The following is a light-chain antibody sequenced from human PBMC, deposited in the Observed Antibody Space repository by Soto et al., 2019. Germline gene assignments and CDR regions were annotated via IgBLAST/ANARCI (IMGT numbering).Light chain of an antibody. Sequence: QSALTQPRSVSGSPGQSVTISCTGTSSDVGGYNYVSWYQQHPGKAPKLMIYEVSKRPSGAPDRFSGSKSGNTASLTIFGLQTEDEADYYCCSYAGTYTVLFGGGTKVTVL. CDR2: EVS. J-gene: IGLJ2*01. CDR3: CSYAGTYTVL. CDR1: SSDVGGYNY. V-gene: IGLV2-11*01.